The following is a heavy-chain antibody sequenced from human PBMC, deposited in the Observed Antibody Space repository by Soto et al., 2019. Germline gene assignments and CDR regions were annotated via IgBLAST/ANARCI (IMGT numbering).Heavy chain of an antibody. CDR1: GGSISSGDYY. Sequence: SETLSLTCTVSGGSISSGDYYWSWIRQPPGKGLEWIGYIYYSGSTYYNPSLKSRVTISVDTSKNQFSLKLSSVTAADTAVYYCARGRIAARPFLVFPVFDPWGQGTLVTVSS. D-gene: IGHD6-6*01. J-gene: IGHJ5*02. CDR2: IYYSGST. CDR3: ARGRIAARPFLVFPVFDP. V-gene: IGHV4-30-4*01.